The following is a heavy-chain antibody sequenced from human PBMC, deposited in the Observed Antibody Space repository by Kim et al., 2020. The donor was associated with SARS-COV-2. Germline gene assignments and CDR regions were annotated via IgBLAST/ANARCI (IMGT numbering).Heavy chain of an antibody. CDR3: ARALLDAFDI. CDR2: ITNSGSST. Sequence: LSLTCAASGLTFSDYYMGWIRQAPGKGLEWISYITNSGSSTYYADSVKGRFTISRDNAKNSLYLQMSSLRVEDTAVYYCARALLDAFDIWGQGTMVTVSS. V-gene: IGHV3-11*01. D-gene: IGHD2-15*01. J-gene: IGHJ3*02. CDR1: GLTFSDYY.